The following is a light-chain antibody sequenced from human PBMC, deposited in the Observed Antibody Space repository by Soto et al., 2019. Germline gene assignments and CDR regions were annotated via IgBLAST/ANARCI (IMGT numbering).Light chain of an antibody. J-gene: IGKJ1*01. V-gene: IGKV1-5*01. CDR3: QQYNSYST. CDR2: DAS. Sequence: DIQMTQSPSTLSASVGDRVTITCRASQSISSWLGWYQQKPGKAPKLLIYDASSLESVVPSRFSGSGSGTEFTLTISSLQHDDFATYYCQQYNSYSTFGQGTKVEIK. CDR1: QSISSW.